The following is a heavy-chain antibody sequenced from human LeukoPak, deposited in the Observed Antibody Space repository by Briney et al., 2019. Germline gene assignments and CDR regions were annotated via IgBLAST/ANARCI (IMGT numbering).Heavy chain of an antibody. V-gene: IGHV3-33*01. CDR2: IWYDGSNK. D-gene: IGHD4-23*01. CDR3: ARDRDYGGQRGYFDY. Sequence: GRSLRLSCAASGFTFSSYGMHWVRQAPGKGLEWVAVIWYDGSNKYYADSVKGRFTISRDNSKNTLYLQMNSLRAEDTAVYYCARDRDYGGQRGYFDYWGQGTLVTVSS. J-gene: IGHJ4*02. CDR1: GFTFSSYG.